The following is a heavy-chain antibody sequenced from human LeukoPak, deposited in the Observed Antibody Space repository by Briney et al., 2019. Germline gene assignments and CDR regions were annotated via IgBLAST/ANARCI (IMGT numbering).Heavy chain of an antibody. Sequence: SETLSLTCAVYGGSFSGYYWSWIRQPPGKGLEWIGEINHSGSTNYNPSLKSRVTISVDTSKNQFSLKLSSVTAADTAVYYCARAASYYYYGMNVWGQGTTVTVSS. V-gene: IGHV4-34*01. J-gene: IGHJ6*02. CDR3: ARAASYYYYGMNV. CDR1: GGSFSGYY. CDR2: INHSGST.